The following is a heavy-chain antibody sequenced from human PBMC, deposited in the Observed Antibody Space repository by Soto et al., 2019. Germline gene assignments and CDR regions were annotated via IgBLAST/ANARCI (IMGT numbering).Heavy chain of an antibody. Sequence: EVQLVESGGGLVQPGGSLRLSCAASGFTFSSYWMHWVRQAPGKGLVWVSRINSDGSSTSYADSVKGRFTISGDNAKNTLYLQMNSLRAEDTAVYYCARDDSSSWYYYYYGMDVWGQGTTVTVSS. J-gene: IGHJ6*02. D-gene: IGHD6-13*01. V-gene: IGHV3-74*01. CDR2: INSDGSST. CDR1: GFTFSSYW. CDR3: ARDDSSSWYYYYYGMDV.